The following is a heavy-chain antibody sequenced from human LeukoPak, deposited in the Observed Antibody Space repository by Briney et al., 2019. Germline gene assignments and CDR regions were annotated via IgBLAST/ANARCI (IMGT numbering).Heavy chain of an antibody. V-gene: IGHV3-21*01. CDR2: VSIGGTYI. J-gene: IGHJ2*01. CDR1: GFTFSSYG. Sequence: PGGSLRLSCAASGFTFSSYGMNWVRQAPGKGLEWVSFVSIGGTYIYYADSVKGRFTISRDDAKNSLYLQMNSLTAEDTAEYYCARNKINTVPTGWYFDLWGRGTLVTVSS. D-gene: IGHD4-17*01. CDR3: ARNKINTVPTGWYFDL.